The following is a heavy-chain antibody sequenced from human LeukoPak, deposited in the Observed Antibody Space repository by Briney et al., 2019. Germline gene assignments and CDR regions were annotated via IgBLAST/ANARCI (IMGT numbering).Heavy chain of an antibody. J-gene: IGHJ3*02. D-gene: IGHD3-9*01. V-gene: IGHV3-11*04. CDR3: AREHFDYDAFDI. CDR2: ISSSGSTI. Sequence: PGGSLRLSCAASGFTFRDYYMSWIRQAPGKGLEWVSYISSSGSTIYYADSVKGRFTISRDNAKNSLYLQMNSLRAEDTAVYYCAREHFDYDAFDIWGQGTMVTVSS. CDR1: GFTFRDYY.